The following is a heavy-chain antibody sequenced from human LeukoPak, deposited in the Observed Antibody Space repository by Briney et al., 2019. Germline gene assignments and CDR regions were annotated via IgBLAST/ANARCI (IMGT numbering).Heavy chain of an antibody. J-gene: IGHJ4*02. CDR3: ARVGLYSSGWSA. Sequence: GALRLSCAASGFTFSSLWMNWVRQAPGKGLVWVSRINSDGSSTNYTDSVKGRFTISRDNAKNTLYLQMNSLRAEDTAVYYCARVGLYSSGWSAWGQGTLVTVSS. CDR2: INSDGSST. V-gene: IGHV3-74*01. CDR1: GFTFSSLW. D-gene: IGHD6-19*01.